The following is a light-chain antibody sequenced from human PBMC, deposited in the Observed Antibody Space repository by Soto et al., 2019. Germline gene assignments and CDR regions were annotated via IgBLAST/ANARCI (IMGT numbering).Light chain of an antibody. CDR1: RAIDTN. Sequence: DIQLTQSPSFLSASVGDRVTITCRASRAIDTNLAWYQQEPGKALKLVMYAASTLQSGAPSRFSGSGSGTEFTLTISSLQPEHFANYYCQHLNGYPRPFGQGTKVEIK. CDR2: AAS. CDR3: QHLNGYPRP. V-gene: IGKV1-9*01. J-gene: IGKJ1*01.